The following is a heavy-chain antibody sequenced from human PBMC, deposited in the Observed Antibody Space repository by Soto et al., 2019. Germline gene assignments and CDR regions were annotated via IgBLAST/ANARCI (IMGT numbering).Heavy chain of an antibody. CDR1: GYTFTSYG. J-gene: IGHJ6*02. Sequence: GASVKVSCKASGYTFTSYGISWVRQAPGQGLEWMGWISAYNGNTNYAQKLQGRVTMTTDTSTSTAYMELRSLRSDDTAVYYCARGGYCSSTSCYPTGAYYYYYGMDVWGQGTTVTVSS. D-gene: IGHD2-2*01. V-gene: IGHV1-18*01. CDR3: ARGGYCSSTSCYPTGAYYYYYGMDV. CDR2: ISAYNGNT.